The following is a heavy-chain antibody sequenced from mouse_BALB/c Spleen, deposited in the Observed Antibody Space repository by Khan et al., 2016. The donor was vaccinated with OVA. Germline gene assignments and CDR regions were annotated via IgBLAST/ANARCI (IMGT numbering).Heavy chain of an antibody. CDR2: ISYSGRT. V-gene: IGHV3-2*02. Sequence: EVQLQESGPGLVKPSQSLSLTCTVTGYSITSDYAWNWIRQFPGNKLAWMGYISYSGRTSYNPSLQSRISITRDPSQNQFFLQLNSVTTEDTATYDCARSVTITTVVATDFAYWGQGTTLTVSS. CDR1: GYSITSDYA. CDR3: ARSVTITTVVATDFAY. J-gene: IGHJ2*01. D-gene: IGHD1-1*01.